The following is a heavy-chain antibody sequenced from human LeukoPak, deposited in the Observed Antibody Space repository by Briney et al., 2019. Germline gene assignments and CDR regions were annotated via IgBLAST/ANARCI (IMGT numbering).Heavy chain of an antibody. V-gene: IGHV4-59*01. CDR1: GGSISSYY. D-gene: IGHD6-6*01. CDR2: IYYSGST. CDR3: AGTQYSSSAGYYYYMDV. J-gene: IGHJ6*03. Sequence: PSETLSLTCTVSGGSISSYYWSWIRQPPEKGLEWIGYIYYSGSTNYNPSLKSRVTISVDTSKNQFSLKLSSVTAADTAVYYCAGTQYSSSAGYYYYMDVWGKGTTVTVSS.